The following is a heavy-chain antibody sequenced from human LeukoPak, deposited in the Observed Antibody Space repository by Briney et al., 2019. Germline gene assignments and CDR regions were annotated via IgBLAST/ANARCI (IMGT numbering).Heavy chain of an antibody. CDR2: IYYSGST. CDR1: GGSISSSSYY. J-gene: IGHJ4*02. CDR3: ARESSLVLGWYFDY. D-gene: IGHD3-9*01. V-gene: IGHV4-39*07. Sequence: SETLSLTCTVSGGSISSSSYYWGWIRQPPGKGLGWIGNIYYSGSTYYNPSLKSRVTISVDTSKNQFSLKLSSVTAADTAVYYCARESSLVLGWYFDYWGQGTLVTVSS.